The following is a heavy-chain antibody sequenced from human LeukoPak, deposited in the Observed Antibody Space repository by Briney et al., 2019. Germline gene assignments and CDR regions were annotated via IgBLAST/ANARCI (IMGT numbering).Heavy chain of an antibody. V-gene: IGHV3-23*01. J-gene: IGHJ6*02. CDR3: ARGVYDSSGYYFVQGMDV. CDR2: ISGSGGST. CDR1: GFTFSSYA. D-gene: IGHD3-22*01. Sequence: GGSLRLSCAASGFTFSSYAMSWVRQAPGKGLEWVSAISGSGGSTYYADSVKGRFTISSDNSKNTLYLQMNSLRAEDTAVYYCARGVYDSSGYYFVQGMDVRGQGTTVTVSS.